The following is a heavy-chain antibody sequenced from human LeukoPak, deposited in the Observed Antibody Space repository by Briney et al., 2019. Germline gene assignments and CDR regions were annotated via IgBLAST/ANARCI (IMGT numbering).Heavy chain of an antibody. CDR1: GGSISGSSYY. Sequence: SETLSLTCTVSGGSISGSSYYWGWIRQPPGKGLEWIGTIYDTGSTYYNPSLKSRVTISVDASKNQFSLKLSSVTAADTAVYYCARVAYCGGDCRYFDYWGQGTLVTVSS. CDR3: ARVAYCGGDCRYFDY. J-gene: IGHJ4*02. CDR2: IYDTGST. D-gene: IGHD2-21*01. V-gene: IGHV4-39*07.